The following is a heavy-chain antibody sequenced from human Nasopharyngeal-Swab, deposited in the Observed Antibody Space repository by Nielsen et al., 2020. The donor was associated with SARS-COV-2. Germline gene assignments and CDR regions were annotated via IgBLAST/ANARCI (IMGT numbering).Heavy chain of an antibody. J-gene: IGHJ6*02. CDR2: INSDGSST. CDR1: GFTFSSDW. Sequence: GESLKISCAASGFTFSSDWMNWVSQAAGKGLEWVSRINSDGSSTSYADSVKGRFTISRDNAKNTLYLQMNSLRAEDTAVYYCARATDGSASYYQLTYYYYRMDVWGQGTTVTVSS. D-gene: IGHD3-10*01. CDR3: ARATDGSASYYQLTYYYYRMDV. V-gene: IGHV3-74*01.